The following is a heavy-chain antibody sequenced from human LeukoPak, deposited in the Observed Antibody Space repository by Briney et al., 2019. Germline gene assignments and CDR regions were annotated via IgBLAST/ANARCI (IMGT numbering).Heavy chain of an antibody. CDR3: VRDNKGIAVSAAFDI. Sequence: SQTLSLTCAISGDSVSSNTATWNWIRQPPSRGLEWLGRTYYRSKWSTDYAVSVISRIKINPDTSKNQFSLQLSSVIPEDTAVYYCVRDNKGIAVSAAFDIWGQGTMVSVSS. CDR1: GDSVSSNTAT. CDR2: TYYRSKWST. D-gene: IGHD6-19*01. V-gene: IGHV6-1*01. J-gene: IGHJ3*02.